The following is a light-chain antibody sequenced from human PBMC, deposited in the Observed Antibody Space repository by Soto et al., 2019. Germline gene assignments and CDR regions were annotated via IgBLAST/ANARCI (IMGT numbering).Light chain of an antibody. Sequence: EIVLTQSPATLSLSPEERATLSCRASQYITIYLAWYQQKPGQAPRLLIYDASNRATGIPARFSGSGSGTDFTLPISSLEPDDFAVYYCQQRADWPITFGQGTRLEIK. V-gene: IGKV3-11*01. J-gene: IGKJ5*01. CDR2: DAS. CDR3: QQRADWPIT. CDR1: QYITIY.